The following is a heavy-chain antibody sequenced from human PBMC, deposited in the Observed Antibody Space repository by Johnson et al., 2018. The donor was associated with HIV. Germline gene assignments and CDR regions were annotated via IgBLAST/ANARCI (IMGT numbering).Heavy chain of an antibody. CDR2: INWNGGNT. CDR1: GFTFDDYG. Sequence: VQLVESGGGVVRPGGYLRLSCAASGFTFDDYGMSWVRQAPGKGLEWVSGINWNGGNTGYADSVKGRFTISRDNAKNSLYLQMNSLRVEDTALYYCARVIGYDNNGKAVDVWGQGTMVTVSS. D-gene: IGHD3-22*01. V-gene: IGHV3-20*04. J-gene: IGHJ3*01. CDR3: ARVIGYDNNGKAVDV.